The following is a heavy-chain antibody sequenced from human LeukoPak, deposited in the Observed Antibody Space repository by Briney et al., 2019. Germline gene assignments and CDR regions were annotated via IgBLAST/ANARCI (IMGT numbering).Heavy chain of an antibody. CDR1: GYTFTGYY. CDR3: ARDLGFLEWSFDVVEPYFDY. Sequence: ASVKVSCKASGYTFTGYYMHWVRQAPGQGLEWMGWINPNSGGTNYAQKFQGRVTMTRDTSISTAYMELSRLRSDDTAVYYRARDLGFLEWSFDVVEPYFDYWGQGTLVTVSS. D-gene: IGHD3-3*01. CDR2: INPNSGGT. J-gene: IGHJ4*02. V-gene: IGHV1-2*02.